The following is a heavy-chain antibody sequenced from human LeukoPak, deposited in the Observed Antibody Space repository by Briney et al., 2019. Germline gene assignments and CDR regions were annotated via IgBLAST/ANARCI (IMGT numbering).Heavy chain of an antibody. Sequence: PSETLSLTCTVSGGSISSTSFYWGWIRQPPGKGLEWIGSIYYSENTYYNPSLKSRVTVSVDTSKNQLSLKLSSVTAADTAVYYCARAPYYYGSGSYLYYFDYWGQGTLVTVSS. CDR1: GGSISSTSFY. V-gene: IGHV4-39*07. CDR3: ARAPYYYGSGSYLYYFDY. CDR2: IYYSENT. D-gene: IGHD3-10*01. J-gene: IGHJ4*02.